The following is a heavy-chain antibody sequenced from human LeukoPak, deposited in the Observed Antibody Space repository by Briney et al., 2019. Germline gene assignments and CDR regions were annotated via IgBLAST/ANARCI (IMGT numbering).Heavy chain of an antibody. CDR3: VGRRIAMKVVYGLADY. CDR2: IRYDGSNK. Sequence: PGGSLRLSCAASRFTFSSYGMHWVRQAPGKGLEWVAFIRYDGSNKNYADSVKGRFTISRDNSKNTLYLQMNSLRAEDTAMYYCVGRRIAMKVVYGLADYWGQGTLVTVSS. J-gene: IGHJ4*02. V-gene: IGHV3-30*02. CDR1: RFTFSSYG. D-gene: IGHD3-22*01.